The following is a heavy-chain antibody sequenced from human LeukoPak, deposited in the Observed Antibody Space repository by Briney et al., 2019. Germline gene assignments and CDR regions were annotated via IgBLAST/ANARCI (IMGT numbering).Heavy chain of an antibody. J-gene: IGHJ4*02. CDR2: FDPEDGET. CDR3: ATDPRGGSSWYWGLDY. D-gene: IGHD6-13*01. CDR1: GYTLTELS. V-gene: IGHV1-24*01. Sequence: GASAKVSSKVSGYTLTELSMHWVGQAAGKEHEWMGGFDPEDGETIYAQKFQGRVTMTEDTSTDTAYMELSSLRSEDTAVYYCATDPRGGSSWYWGLDYWGQGTLVTFSS.